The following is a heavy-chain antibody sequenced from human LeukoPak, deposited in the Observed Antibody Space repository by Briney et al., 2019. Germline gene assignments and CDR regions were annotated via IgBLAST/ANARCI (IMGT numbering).Heavy chain of an antibody. CDR1: GFDFSIYR. CDR2: IHLSGTPT. V-gene: IGHV3-48*04. CDR3: AREGDLSDFDY. J-gene: IGHJ4*02. D-gene: IGHD3-16*01. Sequence: GGSLRLSCAASGFDFSIYRMNWVRQAPGKGLEWVSYIHLSGTPTHYAEVVKGRFSISRDNAKNSLYLQMDNLRAEDTAVYYCAREGDLSDFDYWGQGTLVTVSS.